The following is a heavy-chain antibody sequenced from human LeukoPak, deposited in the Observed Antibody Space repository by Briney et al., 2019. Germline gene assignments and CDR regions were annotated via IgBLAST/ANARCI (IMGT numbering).Heavy chain of an antibody. CDR3: ARGEEHSGYYSGDAFDI. V-gene: IGHV4-30-2*01. J-gene: IGHJ3*02. CDR1: GGSISSGGYS. Sequence: SQTLSLTCAVSGGSISSGGYSWSWIRQPPGKGLEWIGYIYHSGSTYYNPSLKSRVTISVDRSKNQFSLKLSSVTAADTAVYYCARGEEHSGYYSGDAFDIWGQGTMVTVSS. CDR2: IYHSGST. D-gene: IGHD3-22*01.